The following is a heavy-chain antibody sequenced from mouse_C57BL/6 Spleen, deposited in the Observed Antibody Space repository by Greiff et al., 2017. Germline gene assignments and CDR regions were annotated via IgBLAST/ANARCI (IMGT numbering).Heavy chain of an antibody. CDR2: INPNNGGT. D-gene: IGHD1-1*01. CDR1: GYTFTDYY. V-gene: IGHV1-26*01. Sequence: EVQLQQSGPELVKPGASVKISCKASGYTFTDYYMNWVKQSHGKSLEWIGDINPNNGGTSYNQKFKGKATLTVDKSSSTAYMELRSLTSEDSAVYYCARGVVAGDYWGQGTTLTVSS. CDR3: ARGVVAGDY. J-gene: IGHJ2*01.